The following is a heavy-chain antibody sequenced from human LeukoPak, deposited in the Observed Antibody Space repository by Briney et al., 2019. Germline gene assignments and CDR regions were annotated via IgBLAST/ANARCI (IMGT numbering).Heavy chain of an antibody. V-gene: IGHV4-39*01. CDR2: IYYSGST. D-gene: IGHD6-19*01. Sequence: SETLSPTCTVSGGSISSSSYYWGWIRQPPGKGLEWIGSIYYSGSTYYNPSLKSRVTISVDTSKNQFSLKLSSVTAADTAVYYCARHQAGYSSDYFDYWGQGTLVTVSS. J-gene: IGHJ4*02. CDR3: ARHQAGYSSDYFDY. CDR1: GGSISSSSYY.